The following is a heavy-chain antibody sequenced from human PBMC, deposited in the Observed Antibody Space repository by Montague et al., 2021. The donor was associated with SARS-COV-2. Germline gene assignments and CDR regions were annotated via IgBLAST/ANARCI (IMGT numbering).Heavy chain of an antibody. CDR2: IYTSGST. D-gene: IGHD6-19*01. Sequence: SETLSLTCTVSGGSISSYYWSWIRQPAGKGLEWFGRIYTSGSTNYNPSLKSRVTMSVDTSKSQFSLKLSSVTAADTAVYYCARDGSAVAGLPGGYGWDVWGQGTTVTVSS. CDR3: ARDGSAVAGLPGGYGWDV. J-gene: IGHJ6*02. V-gene: IGHV4-4*07. CDR1: GGSISSYY.